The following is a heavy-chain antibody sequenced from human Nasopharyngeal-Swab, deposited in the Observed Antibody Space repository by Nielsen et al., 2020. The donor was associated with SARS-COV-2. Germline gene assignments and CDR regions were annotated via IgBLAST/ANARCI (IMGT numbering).Heavy chain of an antibody. D-gene: IGHD3-16*01. CDR1: GFTFSYFA. V-gene: IGHV3-30*04. CDR3: ARVWGLPFGGVMNYFQY. CDR2: SSSDGNYE. J-gene: IGHJ4*02. Sequence: GESLKISCAASGFTFSYFALHWVRQAPGKGLEWVAVSSSDGNYEYYADSVKGRFTISRDNSKNTLFLQMNSLRDEDTAVYYCARVWGLPFGGVMNYFQYWGRGTLVTVSS.